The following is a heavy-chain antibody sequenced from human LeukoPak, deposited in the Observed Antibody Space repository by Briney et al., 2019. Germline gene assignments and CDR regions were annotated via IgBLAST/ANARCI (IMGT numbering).Heavy chain of an antibody. V-gene: IGHV3-30-3*01. CDR3: AKDLTGAYCSDY. Sequence: GGSLRLSCAASRFIFSSHAMHWVRQAPGKGLEWVAVIQYDGSEKRYADSVKGRLTVSRDNSKNTLYLQMDSLTAEDTAVYHCAKDLTGAYCSDYWGQGTLVTVST. CDR2: IQYDGSEK. D-gene: IGHD3-9*01. J-gene: IGHJ4*02. CDR1: RFIFSSHA.